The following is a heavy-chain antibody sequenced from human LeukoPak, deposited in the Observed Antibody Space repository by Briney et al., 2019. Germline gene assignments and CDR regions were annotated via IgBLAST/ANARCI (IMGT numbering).Heavy chain of an antibody. J-gene: IGHJ4*02. V-gene: IGHV4-34*01. D-gene: IGHD6-6*01. CDR2: INHSGST. CDR3: ARQVGSSTPFDY. Sequence: SETLSLTCAVYGGSFSGYYWSWIRQPPGKGLEWIGEINHSGSTNYNPSLKSRVTISVDTSKNQFSLKLSSVTAADTAVYYCARQVGSSTPFDYWGQGTLVTVSS. CDR1: GGSFSGYY.